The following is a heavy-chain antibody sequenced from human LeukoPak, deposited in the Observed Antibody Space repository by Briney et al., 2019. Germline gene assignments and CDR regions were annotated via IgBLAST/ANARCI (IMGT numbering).Heavy chain of an antibody. Sequence: PLETLCLTCTVSVGSISSYHWSCIRQPPGKGLEWSGYIYYSGSTNYNPSLKSRVTISVDTSKNQFSLELSSVTAADTAVYYCARSDYYDSSGYYSVDYWGQGTLVTVSS. CDR2: IYYSGST. CDR3: ARSDYYDSSGYYSVDY. V-gene: IGHV4-59*01. CDR1: VGSISSYH. J-gene: IGHJ4*02. D-gene: IGHD3-22*01.